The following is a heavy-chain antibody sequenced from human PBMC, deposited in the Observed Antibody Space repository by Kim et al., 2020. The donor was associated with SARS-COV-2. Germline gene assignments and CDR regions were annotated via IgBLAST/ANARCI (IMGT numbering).Heavy chain of an antibody. CDR1: GFTFTSSA. Sequence: SVKVSCKASGFTFTSSAVQWVRQARGQRLEWIGWIVVGSGNTNYAQKFQERVTITRDMSTSTAYMELSNLRSEDTAVYYCAEGYSSSWYQNWGQGTLVTVSS. J-gene: IGHJ4*02. D-gene: IGHD6-13*01. CDR3: AEGYSSSWYQN. V-gene: IGHV1-58*01. CDR2: IVVGSGNT.